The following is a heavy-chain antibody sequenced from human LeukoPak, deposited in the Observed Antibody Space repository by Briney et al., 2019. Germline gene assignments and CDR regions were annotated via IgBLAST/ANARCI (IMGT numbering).Heavy chain of an antibody. CDR3: AEGDTMLRGGRHYYYKDV. V-gene: IGHV1-69*06. D-gene: IGHD3-10*01. CDR2: IIPIFSTP. CDR1: GGTFITYA. Sequence: SVKVSCKASGGTFITYAINWVRQAPGQGLEWMGGIIPIFSTPDYAQKFQGRVTITADKSTSTAYMELSSLRSEDTAVYYCAEGDTMLRGGRHYYYKDVWGKGTTVTVSS. J-gene: IGHJ6*03.